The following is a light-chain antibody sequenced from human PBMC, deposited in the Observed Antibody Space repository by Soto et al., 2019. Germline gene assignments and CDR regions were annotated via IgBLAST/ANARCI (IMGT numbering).Light chain of an antibody. V-gene: IGKV1-5*03. J-gene: IGKJ1*01. CDR1: QSVDTC. CDR3: QQFYRYPWT. CDR2: KAS. Sequence: DIPMTQSPSTLSASVGDRVTITCRASQSVDTCLAWYQQKPGKAPHLLIYKASSLETGVPSRFSCSGSVTEFTLTISSLQPDDFATYYCQQFYRYPWTFGQGTKVEIK.